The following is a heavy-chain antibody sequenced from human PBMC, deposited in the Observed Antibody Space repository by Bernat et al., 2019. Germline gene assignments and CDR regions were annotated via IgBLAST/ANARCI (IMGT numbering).Heavy chain of an antibody. CDR2: INSDGTST. CDR1: GFTFSSYW. Sequence: EVQLVESGGGSVQPGGSLRLSCAASGFTFSSYWMHWVRQAPGKGLVWVSNINSDGTSTNYADSAKGRFTISRDKAKNTLYLQMNSLRAEDTAVYYCARSYDVWGEGTTVTVSS. CDR3: ARSYDV. V-gene: IGHV3-74*01. J-gene: IGHJ6*04.